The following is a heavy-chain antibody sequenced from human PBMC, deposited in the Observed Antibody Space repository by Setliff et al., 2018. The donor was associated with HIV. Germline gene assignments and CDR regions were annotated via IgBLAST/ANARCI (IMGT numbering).Heavy chain of an antibody. CDR3: ARDYFPHSRRNFGSGDYFHF. D-gene: IGHD3-10*01. V-gene: IGHV1-2*02. CDR1: GYTFIDYF. J-gene: IGHJ4*02. Sequence: ASVKVSCKASGYTFIDYFIHWVRQAPGQGLEWMAYINPNSGDSKAAQKFQGRVTVTRDTSIATAYMELSSLTSGDTAVYHCARDYFPHSRRNFGSGDYFHFWGQGSQVTVSS. CDR2: INPNSGDS.